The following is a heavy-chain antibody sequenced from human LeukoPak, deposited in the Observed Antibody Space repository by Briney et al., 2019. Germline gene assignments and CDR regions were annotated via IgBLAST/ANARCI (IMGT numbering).Heavy chain of an antibody. D-gene: IGHD6-19*01. CDR1: GFTFSSYW. CDR2: IKQDGSEK. V-gene: IGHV3-7*01. J-gene: IGHJ4*02. Sequence: GGSLRLSCAASGFTFSSYWMSWVRQAPGKGLEWVANIKQDGSEKYYVDSVKGRFTISRDNATNSLYLQMNSLTAEDTAVYYCARMGYSSGWYKWSVDYWGQGTLVTVSS. CDR3: ARMGYSSGWYKWSVDY.